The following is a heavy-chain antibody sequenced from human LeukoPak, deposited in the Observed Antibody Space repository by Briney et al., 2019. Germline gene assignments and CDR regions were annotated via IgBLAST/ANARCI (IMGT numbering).Heavy chain of an antibody. CDR2: IYPGDSDT. CDR1: GYSFTSYW. J-gene: IGHJ3*02. D-gene: IGHD6-13*01. CDR3: ARQVGAAGTRKGAFDI. Sequence: HGESLKISCKGSGYSFTSYWIGWVRPLPGKGLEWMGIIYPGDSDTRYSPSFQGQVTISADKSISTAYLQWSSLKASDTAMYYCARQVGAAGTRKGAFDIWGQGTMVTVSS. V-gene: IGHV5-51*01.